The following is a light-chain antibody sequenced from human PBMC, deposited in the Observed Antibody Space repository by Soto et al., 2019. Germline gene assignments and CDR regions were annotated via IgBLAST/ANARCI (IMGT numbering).Light chain of an antibody. CDR2: GAS. CDR1: QSVSGN. Sequence: EIFMTQSPSNLSVSAVEIASLSCRASQSVSGNLAWYQQKPGQAPRLLIYGASTRATGIPARFSGSGSGTEFTLTISSLQSEDFAVYYCHQYNNWPRTFGQGTKVDIK. V-gene: IGKV3-15*01. CDR3: HQYNNWPRT. J-gene: IGKJ1*01.